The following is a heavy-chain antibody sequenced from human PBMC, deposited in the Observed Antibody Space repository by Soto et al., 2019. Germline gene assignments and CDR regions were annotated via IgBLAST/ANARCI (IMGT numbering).Heavy chain of an antibody. CDR2: ISGGGGGL. J-gene: IGHJ5*02. V-gene: IGHV3-23*01. CDR3: VRGGGGGLFDP. Sequence: PGGSLRLSCAASGLTFSSYAMSWVRQAPGMGLEWVSTISGGGGGLDYVDAVKGRFTISRDNSNNTLYLQMNSLRAEDTAIYYCVRGGGGGLFDPWGQGTMVTVSS. CDR1: GLTFSSYA. D-gene: IGHD2-15*01.